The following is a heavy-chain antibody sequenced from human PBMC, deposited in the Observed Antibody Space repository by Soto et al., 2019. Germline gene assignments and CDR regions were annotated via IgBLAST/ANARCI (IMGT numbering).Heavy chain of an antibody. Sequence: GPLGLACSASGFTFSSYAMSGVRQAPGKGLEWVSAISGSGGSTYYADSVKGRFTISRDNSKNTLYLQMNSLRAEDTAVYYCAKDRAPTDYWGQGTLVTVSS. J-gene: IGHJ4*02. CDR3: AKDRAPTDY. CDR2: ISGSGGST. V-gene: IGHV3-23*01. CDR1: GFTFSSYA.